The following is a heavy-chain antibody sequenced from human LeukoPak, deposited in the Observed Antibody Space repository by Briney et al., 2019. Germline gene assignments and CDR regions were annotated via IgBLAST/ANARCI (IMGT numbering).Heavy chain of an antibody. D-gene: IGHD3-16*01. CDR2: INPSGGNT. J-gene: IGHJ4*02. CDR3: ARVRSYVGEDY. CDR1: GYTFTGYY. V-gene: IGHV1-46*01. Sequence: GASVKVSCKASGYTFTGYYMHWVRQAPGQGLEWMGIINPSGGNTSYAQKFQGRVTMTRDTSTSTVYMELSSLRSEDTAVYYCARVRSYVGEDYWGQGTLVTVSS.